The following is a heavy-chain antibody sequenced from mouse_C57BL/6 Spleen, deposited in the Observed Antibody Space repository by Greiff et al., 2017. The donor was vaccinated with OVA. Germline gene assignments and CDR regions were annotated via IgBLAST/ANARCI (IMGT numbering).Heavy chain of an antibody. CDR2: IDPETGGT. Sequence: QVQLQQSGAELVRPGASVTLSCKASGYTFTDYEMHWVKQTPVHGLEWIGAIDPETGGTAYNQKFKGKARLTADKSSSTAYMELRSLTSEDSAVYYCTRDSNYYAMDYWGQGTSVTVSS. J-gene: IGHJ4*01. CDR3: TRDSNYYAMDY. V-gene: IGHV1-15*01. CDR1: GYTFTDYE. D-gene: IGHD2-5*01.